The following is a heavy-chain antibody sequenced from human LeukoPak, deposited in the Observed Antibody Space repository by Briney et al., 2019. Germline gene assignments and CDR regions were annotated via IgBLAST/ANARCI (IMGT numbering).Heavy chain of an antibody. D-gene: IGHD1-26*01. CDR3: ARGGNYWPQWWFDP. CDR2: IYYTGST. J-gene: IGHJ5*02. V-gene: IGHV4-59*01. CDR1: GGSISTYY. Sequence: SETLSLTCNVSGGSISTYYWSWIRQPPGKGLEWIGYIYYTGSTSYNPSLKSRVTMSLDASKNQFSLELNSVTPADTAVHYCARGGNYWPQWWFDPWGRGTLVSVSS.